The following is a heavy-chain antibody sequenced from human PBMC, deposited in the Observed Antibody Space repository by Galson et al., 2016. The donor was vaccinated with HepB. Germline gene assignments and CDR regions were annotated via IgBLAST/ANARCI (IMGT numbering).Heavy chain of an antibody. CDR2: INPDSGGT. CDR1: GYTFTGYY. D-gene: IGHD3-10*01. J-gene: IGHJ4*02. CDR3: ARGPLVYFGGLVVPFDY. V-gene: IGHV1-2*04. Sequence: SVKVSCKASGYTFTGYYIHWVRQAPGQGLEWMGWINPDSGGTNYAQKFQGWVTMTRDKSISTAYMELSRLRSDDTAVYYCARGPLVYFGGLVVPFDYWGQGTPVTVSS.